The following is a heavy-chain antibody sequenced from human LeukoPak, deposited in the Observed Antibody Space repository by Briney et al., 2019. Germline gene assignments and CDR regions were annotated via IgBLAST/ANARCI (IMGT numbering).Heavy chain of an antibody. D-gene: IGHD3-16*01. CDR2: IYYSGST. Sequence: SETLPLTCTVSGGSISSSSYYWGWIRQPPGKGLEWIGSIYYSGSTYYNPSLKSRVTISVDTSKNHFSLKLSSVTAADTAVYYCARHAARGGVWNWFDPWGQGTLVTVSS. CDR3: ARHAARGGVWNWFDP. V-gene: IGHV4-39*01. J-gene: IGHJ5*02. CDR1: GGSISSSSYY.